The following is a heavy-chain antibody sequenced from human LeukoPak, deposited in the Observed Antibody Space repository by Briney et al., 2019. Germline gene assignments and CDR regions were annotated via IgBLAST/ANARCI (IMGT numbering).Heavy chain of an antibody. CDR3: AKEAPNSGSYGFDF. D-gene: IGHD1-26*01. Sequence: GGSLRLSCAASGFTFSSYAMTWVRQAPGKGLEWVSGISGNGDSRYYADSVKGRFTISRDNSKNTLSLQMNSLRAEDTAVYYCAKEAPNSGSYGFDFWGQGTLVTVSS. CDR2: ISGNGDSR. CDR1: GFTFSSYA. V-gene: IGHV3-23*01. J-gene: IGHJ4*02.